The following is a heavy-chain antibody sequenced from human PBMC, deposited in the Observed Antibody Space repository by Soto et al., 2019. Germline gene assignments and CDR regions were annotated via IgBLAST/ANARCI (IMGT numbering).Heavy chain of an antibody. J-gene: IGHJ3*02. CDR2: IYYSGST. D-gene: IGHD2-15*01. CDR3: ARGYCSGGSCYSPFFADAFDI. CDR1: GGSISSYY. V-gene: IGHV4-59*01. Sequence: SETLSLTCTVSGGSISSYYWSWIRQPPGKGLEWIGYIYYSGSTNYNPSLKSRVTISVDTSKNQFSLKLSSVTAADTAVYYCARGYCSGGSCYSPFFADAFDIWGQGTMVTV.